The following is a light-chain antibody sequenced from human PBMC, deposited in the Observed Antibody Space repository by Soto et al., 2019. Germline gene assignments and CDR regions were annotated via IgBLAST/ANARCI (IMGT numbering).Light chain of an antibody. J-gene: IGKJ1*01. CDR3: QQYGSSQT. Sequence: EIVLTQSPGTLSLSPGERATVSCRASQSISGSYLAWYQQKPGQAPRLLIYGASSRATGIPDTFSGSGSGTDITITISRLEPEDFAVYYCQQYGSSQTFGQGTKVEIK. V-gene: IGKV3-20*01. CDR2: GAS. CDR1: QSISGSY.